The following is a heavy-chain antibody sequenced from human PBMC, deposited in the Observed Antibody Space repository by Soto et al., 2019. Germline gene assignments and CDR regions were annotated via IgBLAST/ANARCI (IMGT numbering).Heavy chain of an antibody. CDR1: SGPSRSHN. CDR3: VRQGIGDLHGLVDV. D-gene: IGHD3-10*01. Sequence: QVQLQQSGPGLVKPSETLSLTCTVSSGPSRSHNWGWIRQPPGGGLEWIGYVYYTGSTSYNPSLKSRVTISADTSTNHISLTLSSVTAADTAVYYCVRQGIGDLHGLVDVWGQGTTVSVSS. V-gene: IGHV4-59*08. CDR2: VYYTGST. J-gene: IGHJ6*02.